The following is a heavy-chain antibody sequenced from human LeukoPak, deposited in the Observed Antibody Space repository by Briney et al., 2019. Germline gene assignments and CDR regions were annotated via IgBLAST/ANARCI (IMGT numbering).Heavy chain of an antibody. Sequence: GGSLRLSCAASGFTFSSYGMHWVRQAPGKGLEWVAVIWSDGRDKYYADSVKGRFTISRDNSKNTLYLQMNSLRAEDTAVYYCASGTSWIPGFRYYYGMDVWGQGTTVTVSS. V-gene: IGHV3-33*01. CDR2: IWSDGRDK. J-gene: IGHJ6*02. D-gene: IGHD2-2*01. CDR1: GFTFSSYG. CDR3: ASGTSWIPGFRYYYGMDV.